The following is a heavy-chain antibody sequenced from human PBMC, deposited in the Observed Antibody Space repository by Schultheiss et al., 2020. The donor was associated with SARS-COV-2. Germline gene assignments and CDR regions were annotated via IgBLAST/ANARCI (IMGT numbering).Heavy chain of an antibody. D-gene: IGHD3-9*01. CDR1: GYTFTGYY. CDR2: INPNSGGT. V-gene: IGHV1-2*02. Sequence: ASVKVSCKASGYTFTGYYMHWVRQAPGQGLEWMGWINPNSGGTNYAQKLQGRVTMTTDTSTSTAYMELRSLRSDDTAVYYCARERPGGYFDWLYPQYYYYGMDVWGQGTTVTVSS. CDR3: ARERPGGYFDWLYPQYYYYGMDV. J-gene: IGHJ6*02.